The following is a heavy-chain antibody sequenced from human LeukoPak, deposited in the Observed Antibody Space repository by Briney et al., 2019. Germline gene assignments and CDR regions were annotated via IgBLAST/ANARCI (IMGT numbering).Heavy chain of an antibody. D-gene: IGHD3-3*01. Sequence: GRSLRLSCAASGFTFSSYGMHWVRQAPGKGLEWVAVISCDGSNKYYADSVKGRFTISRDNSKNTLYLQMNSLRDEDTAVYYCAVLSGVIRTWGQGTLVTVSS. CDR3: AVLSGVIRT. J-gene: IGHJ4*02. CDR2: ISCDGSNK. V-gene: IGHV3-30*03. CDR1: GFTFSSYG.